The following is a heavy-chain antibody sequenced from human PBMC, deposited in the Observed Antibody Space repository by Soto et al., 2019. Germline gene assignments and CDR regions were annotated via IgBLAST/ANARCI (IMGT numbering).Heavy chain of an antibody. Sequence: VQLVQSGAEVKKPGESLKISCQGSGYVFVNQWIGWVRQMPGKGLEWMGIIYPADSDTRYSPSFQGQVTISADKSITTAYLQWSSLEGSDTAMYYCAIRYGRYFDYWGQGTLVTVSS. CDR1: GYVFVNQW. J-gene: IGHJ4*02. D-gene: IGHD5-18*01. CDR2: IYPADSDT. CDR3: AIRYGRYFDY. V-gene: IGHV5-51*03.